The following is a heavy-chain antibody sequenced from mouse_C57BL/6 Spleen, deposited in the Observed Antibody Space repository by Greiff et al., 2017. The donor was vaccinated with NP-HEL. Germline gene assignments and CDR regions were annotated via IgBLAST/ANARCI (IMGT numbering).Heavy chain of an antibody. J-gene: IGHJ4*01. CDR3: VTGLRQDLYAMDY. CDR1: GFSFNTYA. V-gene: IGHV10-1*01. D-gene: IGHD2-4*01. CDR2: IRSKSNNYAT. Sequence: EVQRVESGGGLVQPKGSLKLSCAASGFSFNTYAMNWVRQAPGKGLEWVARIRSKSNNYATYYADSVKDRFTISRDDSESMLYLQMNNLKTEDTAMYYCVTGLRQDLYAMDYWGQGTSVTVSS.